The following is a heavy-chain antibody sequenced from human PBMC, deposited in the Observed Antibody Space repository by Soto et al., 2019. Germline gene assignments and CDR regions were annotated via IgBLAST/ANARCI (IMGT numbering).Heavy chain of an antibody. Sequence: PGESLKISCKGSGYSFTSYWIGWVRQMPGKGLEWMGIIYPGDSDTRYSPSFQGQVTISADKSISTAYLQWSSLKASDTAMYYCARHVPTILRYFDLSIRGPQPIYYYGMDVWGQGTTVTSP. CDR2: IYPGDSDT. J-gene: IGHJ6*02. CDR3: ARHVPTILRYFDLSIRGPQPIYYYGMDV. CDR1: GYSFTSYW. D-gene: IGHD3-9*01. V-gene: IGHV5-51*01.